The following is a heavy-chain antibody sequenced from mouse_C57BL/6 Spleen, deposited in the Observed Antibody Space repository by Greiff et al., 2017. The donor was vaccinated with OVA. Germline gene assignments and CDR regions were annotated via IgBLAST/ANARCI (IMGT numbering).Heavy chain of an antibody. CDR1: GYSFTGYY. J-gene: IGHJ3*01. Sequence: EVKLQESGPELVKPGASVKISCKASGYSFTGYYMNWVKQSPEKSLEWIGEINPSTGGTTYNQKFKAKATLTVDKSSSTAYMQLKSLTSEDSAVYYCAREGEIYYDYDAWFAYWGQGILVTVSA. CDR3: AREGEIYYDYDAWFAY. D-gene: IGHD2-4*01. V-gene: IGHV1-42*01. CDR2: INPSTGGT.